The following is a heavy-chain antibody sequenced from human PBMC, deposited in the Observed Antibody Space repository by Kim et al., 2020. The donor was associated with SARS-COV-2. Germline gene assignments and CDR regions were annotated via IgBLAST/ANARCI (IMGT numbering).Heavy chain of an antibody. Sequence: SETLSLTCTVSGGSISSSSYYWGWIRQPPGKGLEWIGSIYYSGSTYYNPSLKSRVTISVDTSKNQFSLKLSSVTAADTAVYYCARHLCITMVCYYGMDVWGQGPTVTVSS. D-gene: IGHD3-10*01. CDR1: GGSISSSSYY. CDR2: IYYSGST. J-gene: IGHJ6*02. V-gene: IGHV4-39*01. CDR3: ARHLCITMVCYYGMDV.